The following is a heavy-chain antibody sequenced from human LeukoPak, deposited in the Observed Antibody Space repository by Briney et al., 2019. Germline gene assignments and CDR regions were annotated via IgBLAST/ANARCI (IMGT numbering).Heavy chain of an antibody. D-gene: IGHD1-26*01. CDR2: ISYSGST. V-gene: IGHV4-61*01. J-gene: IGHJ6*03. CDR1: GGSITSRNYS. Sequence: PSETLSLTCAVSGGSITSRNYSWTWIRQPPGKGLEYIGYISYSGSTNYNPSLKSRVTISVDTSKNQFSLKLSSVTAADTAVYYCARSGESATWENYYYYYMDVWGKGTTVIVSS. CDR3: ARSGESATWENYYYYYMDV.